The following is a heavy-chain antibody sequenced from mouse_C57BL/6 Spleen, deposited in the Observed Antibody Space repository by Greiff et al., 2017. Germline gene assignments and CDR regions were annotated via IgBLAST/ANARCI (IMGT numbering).Heavy chain of an antibody. J-gene: IGHJ2*01. V-gene: IGHV1-15*01. CDR1: GYTFTDYE. CDR2: IDPETGGT. Sequence: VQLQQSGAELVRPGALVTLSCKASGYTFTDYEMHWVKQTPVHGLEWIGAIDPETGGTAYNQKFKGKAILTADKSSSTAYMELRSLTSEDSAVYYCTRKIYYGNFYFDYWGQGTTRTVSS. D-gene: IGHD2-1*01. CDR3: TRKIYYGNFYFDY.